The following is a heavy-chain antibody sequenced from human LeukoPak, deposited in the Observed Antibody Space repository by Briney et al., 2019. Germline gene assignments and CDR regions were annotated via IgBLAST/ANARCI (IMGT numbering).Heavy chain of an antibody. J-gene: IGHJ6*02. CDR2: ISYDGSNK. V-gene: IGHV3-30-3*01. CDR1: GFTFSSYA. D-gene: IGHD6-19*01. Sequence: GGSLRLSCAASGFTFSSYAMHWVRQAPGKGLEWVAVISYDGSNKYYADSVKGRFTISRDNSKNTLYLQMNSLRAEDTAVYYCAKVLGYSSGWYYYYGMDVWGQGTTVTVSS. CDR3: AKVLGYSSGWYYYYGMDV.